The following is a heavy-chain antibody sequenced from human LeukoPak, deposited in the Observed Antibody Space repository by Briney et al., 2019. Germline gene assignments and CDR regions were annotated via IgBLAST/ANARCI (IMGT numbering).Heavy chain of an antibody. V-gene: IGHV3-30*03. CDR1: GFTFSSYG. J-gene: IGHJ4*02. D-gene: IGHD5-12*01. CDR2: ISYDGSNK. Sequence: GRSLRLSCAASGFTFSSYGMHWVRQAPGKGLEWVAVISYDGSNKYYAGSVKGRFTISRDNSKNTLYLQMNSLRAEDTAVYYCARDLGGGGYSGYDPDDYWGQGTLVTVSS. CDR3: ARDLGGGGYSGYDPDDY.